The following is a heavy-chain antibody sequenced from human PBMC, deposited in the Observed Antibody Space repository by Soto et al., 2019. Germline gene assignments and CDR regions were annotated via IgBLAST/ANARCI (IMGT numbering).Heavy chain of an antibody. CDR1: GFTFSSYW. J-gene: IGHJ4*02. Sequence: GGSLRLSCAASGFTFSSYWMSWVRQAPGKGLEWVSAIGTAGDTYYPGSVKGRFTISRENAKNSLYLKMNSLRAGDTAVYYCARFDRDGYWGQGTLVTVSS. CDR3: ARFDRDGY. D-gene: IGHD3-22*01. V-gene: IGHV3-13*01. CDR2: IGTAGDT.